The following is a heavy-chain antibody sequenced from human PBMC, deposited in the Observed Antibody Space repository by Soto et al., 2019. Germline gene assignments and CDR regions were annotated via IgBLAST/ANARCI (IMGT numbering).Heavy chain of an antibody. CDR1: GFSLSTGGVG. J-gene: IGHJ6*02. V-gene: IGHV2-5*02. CDR3: VQSRCGGDCLQSYSSHYYYGMDV. Sequence: QITLKESGPPLVKPTQTLTLTCTFSGFSLSTGGVGVGWIRQPPGKALEWLALIYWDDDKRYSPSLKSRLTITKDTSKNQVVLTMTNMDPVDTATYYCVQSRCGGDCLQSYSSHYYYGMDVWGQGTTVTVSS. CDR2: IYWDDDK. D-gene: IGHD2-21*02.